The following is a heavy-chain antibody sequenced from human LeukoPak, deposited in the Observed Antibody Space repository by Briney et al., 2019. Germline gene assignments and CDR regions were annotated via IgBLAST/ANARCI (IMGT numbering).Heavy chain of an antibody. D-gene: IGHD4-17*01. CDR3: ASHCGDYYYYYGMDV. CDR1: GGSISSSNW. CDR2: IYHSGST. J-gene: IGHJ6*02. Sequence: SGTLSLTCAVSGGSISSSNWWSWVRQPPGKGLEWIGEIYHSGSTNYNPSLKSRATISVDKSKNQFSLKLSSVTAADTAVYYCASHCGDYYYYYGMDVWGQGTTVTVSS. V-gene: IGHV4-4*02.